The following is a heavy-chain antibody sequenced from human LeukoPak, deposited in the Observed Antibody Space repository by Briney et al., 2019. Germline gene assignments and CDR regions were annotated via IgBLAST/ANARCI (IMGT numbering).Heavy chain of an antibody. CDR2: MSSRSGII. V-gene: IGHV3-11*01. D-gene: IGHD3-22*01. CDR3: AKNAHDSSGSNYFDY. CDR1: GFNFSDYY. Sequence: PGGSLRLSCVGSGFNFSDYYMNWIRQSPGKGLEWISYMSSRSGIIYYADSVKGRFTISRDNARKSLYLQMNSLRVDDTAVYYCAKNAHDSSGSNYFDYWGQGTLVTVSS. J-gene: IGHJ4*02.